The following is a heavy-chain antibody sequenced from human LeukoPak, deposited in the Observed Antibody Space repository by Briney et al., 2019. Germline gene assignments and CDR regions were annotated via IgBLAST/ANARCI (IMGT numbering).Heavy chain of an antibody. CDR1: GFTFSYNW. CDR2: INSDGRTT. CDR3: LGYYSGSPN. V-gene: IGHV3-74*01. J-gene: IGHJ4*02. Sequence: PGGSLRLSCAASGFTFSYNWMHWVRQAPGKGLVWVSRINSDGRTTHYADSVKGRFTISRDSAKNTLFLQMNDLRAEDTAVYYCLGYYSGSPNWGQGTLVTVSS. D-gene: IGHD3-10*01.